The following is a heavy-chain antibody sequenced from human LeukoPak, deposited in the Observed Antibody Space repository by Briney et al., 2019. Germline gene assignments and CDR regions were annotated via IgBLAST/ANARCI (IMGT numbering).Heavy chain of an antibody. CDR1: GGTFISYA. CDR2: INPNSGGT. CDR3: ARCHFGERGSYLAFNFYGMDV. V-gene: IGHV1-2*06. J-gene: IGHJ6*02. D-gene: IGHD1-26*01. Sequence: ASVTVSCKASGGTFISYAISWVRQAPGQGLEWMGRINPNSGGTNYAQTFQGRVTMTRDTSITTAYLEVSSLRSDDTAVYYCARCHFGERGSYLAFNFYGMDVWGQGTTVTVSS.